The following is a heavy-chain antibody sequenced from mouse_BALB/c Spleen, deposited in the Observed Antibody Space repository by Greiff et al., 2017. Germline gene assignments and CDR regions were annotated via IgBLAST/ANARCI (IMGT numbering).Heavy chain of an antibody. CDR2: IYPYNGGT. CDR1: GYTFTDYN. CDR3: ARRRDYGYWFAY. J-gene: IGHJ3*01. D-gene: IGHD1-2*01. Sequence: EVQLQQSGPELVKPGASVKISCKASGYTFTDYNMHWVKQSHGKSLEWIGYIYPYNGGTGYNQKFKSKATLTVDNSSSTAYMELRSLTSEDSAVYYCARRRDYGYWFAYWGQGTLVTVSA. V-gene: IGHV1S29*02.